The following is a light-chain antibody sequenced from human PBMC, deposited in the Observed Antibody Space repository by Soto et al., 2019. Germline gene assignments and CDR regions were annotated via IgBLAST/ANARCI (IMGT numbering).Light chain of an antibody. CDR3: SSYTSSLTLVYV. V-gene: IGLV2-14*01. CDR1: SSDVGVYKY. CDR2: GVS. J-gene: IGLJ1*01. Sequence: QSALTQPASVSGSPGQWITIYCTGTSSDVGVYKYVPWYPQHPGKAPQLMIYGVSNRPSGVSDRFSGSKSGTTASLAISGLQAEDEADYYCSSYTSSLTLVYVFGTGTKLTVL.